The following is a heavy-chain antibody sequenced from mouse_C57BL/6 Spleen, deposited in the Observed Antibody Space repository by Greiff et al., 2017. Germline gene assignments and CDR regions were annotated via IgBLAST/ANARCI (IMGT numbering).Heavy chain of an antibody. V-gene: IGHV5-4*01. J-gene: IGHJ2*01. CDR3: ARDLGYDEYYFDY. Sequence: EVKVEESGGGLVKPGGSLKLSCAASGFTFSSYAMSWVRQTPEKRLEWVATISDGGSYTYYPDNVKGRFTISRDNAKNNLYLQMSHLKSEDTAMYYCARDLGYDEYYFDYWGQGTTLTVSS. CDR2: ISDGGSYT. D-gene: IGHD2-2*01. CDR1: GFTFSSYA.